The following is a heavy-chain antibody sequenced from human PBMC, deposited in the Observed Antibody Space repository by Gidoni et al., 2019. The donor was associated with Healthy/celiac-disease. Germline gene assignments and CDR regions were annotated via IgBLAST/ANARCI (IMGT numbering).Heavy chain of an antibody. V-gene: IGHV3-11*05. Sequence: QVQLVESGGGLVKPGGSMRLSCAASGFTFSDYYMSWIRQAPGKGLGWVSDMSSSSSYTNYSDSVKGRFTISRDNAKNSLYLQMNSLRAEDTAVYYCARDRRAVAGSGAFDIWGQGTMVTVSS. CDR3: ARDRRAVAGSGAFDI. D-gene: IGHD6-19*01. CDR1: GFTFSDYY. J-gene: IGHJ3*02. CDR2: MSSSSSYT.